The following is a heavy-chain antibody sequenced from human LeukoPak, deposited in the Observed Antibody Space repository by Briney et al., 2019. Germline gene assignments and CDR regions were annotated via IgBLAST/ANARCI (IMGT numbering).Heavy chain of an antibody. CDR1: GYTFTGYY. V-gene: IGHV1-2*02. CDR2: INPNSGGT. J-gene: IGHJ4*02. D-gene: IGHD2-2*01. CDR3: ARDSKRRGDYFDY. Sequence: GASVKVSCKASGYTFTGYYMHWVRQAPGQGLEWMGWINPNSGGTNYAQKFQGRVTVTRDTSISTAYMELSRLRSDDTAVYYCARDSKRRGDYFDYWGQGTLVTVSS.